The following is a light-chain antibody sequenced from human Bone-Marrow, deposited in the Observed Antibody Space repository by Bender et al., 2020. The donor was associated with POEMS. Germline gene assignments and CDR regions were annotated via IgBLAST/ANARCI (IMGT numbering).Light chain of an antibody. J-gene: IGLJ3*02. CDR1: NTNIGKGFD. CDR2: ANI. CDR3: QSFDTSLSGWV. Sequence: QSVLTQPPSVSGAPGQRVTISCTGSNTNIGKGFDVNWYQVLPGTAPRLLIYANINRPSGVPDRCSGSKSGTSVSLAITGLQAEDEADYYCQSFDTSLSGWVFGAGTKLTV. V-gene: IGLV1-40*01.